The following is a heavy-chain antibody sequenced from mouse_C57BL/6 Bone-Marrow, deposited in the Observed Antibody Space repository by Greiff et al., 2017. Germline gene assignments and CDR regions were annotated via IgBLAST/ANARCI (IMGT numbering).Heavy chain of an antibody. V-gene: IGHV14-1*01. Sequence: VQLKQSGAELVRPGASVKLSCTASGFNIKDYYMHWVKQRPEQGLEWIGRIDPEDGDTEYAPKFPGKATRTADTSSNTAYLQLSILTSEDTAVYYCTTVLYSFDYWGQGTTLTVSS. CDR2: IDPEDGDT. CDR3: TTVLYSFDY. CDR1: GFNIKDYY. J-gene: IGHJ2*01.